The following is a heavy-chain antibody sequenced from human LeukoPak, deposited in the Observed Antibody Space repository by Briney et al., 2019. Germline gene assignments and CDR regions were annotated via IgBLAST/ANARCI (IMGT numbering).Heavy chain of an antibody. CDR2: IKQDGSEE. D-gene: IGHD1-14*01. CDR3: ARGYMALDY. Sequence: GGSLRLSCAASGFTFSTYWMTWVRQAPGKGLEWVANIKQDGSEEYYVDSVKGRFTISRDNAKNSLYLQMNSLRAEDTAVYYCARGYMALDYWGQGSLVTVSS. CDR1: GFTFSTYW. V-gene: IGHV3-7*01. J-gene: IGHJ4*02.